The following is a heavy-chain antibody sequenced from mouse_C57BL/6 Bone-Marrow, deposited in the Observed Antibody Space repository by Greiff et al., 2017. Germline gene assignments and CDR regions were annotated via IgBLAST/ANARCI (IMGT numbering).Heavy chain of an antibody. CDR2: IYPRSGNT. Sequence: VKLMESGAELARPGASVKLSCKASGYTFTSYGISWVKQRTGQGLEWIGEIYPRSGNTYYNEKFKGKATLTADKSSSTAYMELRSLTSEDSAVXFCARRRRGGPLFDYWGQGTTLTVSS. CDR1: GYTFTSYG. V-gene: IGHV1-81*01. J-gene: IGHJ2*01. CDR3: ARRRRGGPLFDY.